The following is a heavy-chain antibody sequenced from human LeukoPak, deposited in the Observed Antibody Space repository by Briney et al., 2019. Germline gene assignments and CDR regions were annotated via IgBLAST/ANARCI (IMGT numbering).Heavy chain of an antibody. J-gene: IGHJ4*02. CDR3: ATLWFGEPTFDY. V-gene: IGHV3-23*01. D-gene: IGHD3-10*01. CDR1: GFSFSSYA. CDR2: ISGSGDST. Sequence: GGSLRLSCAASGFSFSSYAMSWVRQAPGKGLEWVSAISGSGDSTYYADSVKGRFTISRDNSRNTLYLQMNSLRAEDTAVYYCATLWFGEPTFDYWGQGTLVTVSS.